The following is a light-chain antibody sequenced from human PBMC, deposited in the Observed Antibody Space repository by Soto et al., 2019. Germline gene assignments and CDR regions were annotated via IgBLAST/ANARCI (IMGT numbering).Light chain of an antibody. J-gene: IGKJ4*01. CDR3: HQRTIWPS. CDR2: DAS. Sequence: IVLTQYPAPLSLSPGERATLSCRASQSVSGFLAWYQQRPGQAPRLLIYDASHRATGIPDRFSGSGSGTDVTLTISSLEPDDFAVYCCHQRTIWPSFGGGTKVEV. CDR1: QSVSGF. V-gene: IGKV3-11*01.